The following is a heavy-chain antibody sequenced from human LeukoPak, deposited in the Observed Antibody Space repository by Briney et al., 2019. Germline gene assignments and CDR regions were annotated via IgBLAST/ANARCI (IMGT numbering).Heavy chain of an antibody. CDR1: GYSISSGYC. Sequence: SETLSLTCTVSGYSISSGYCWGWIRQPPGKGLEWIGSIYHSGSTYYNPSLKSRVTISVDTSKNQFSLKLSSVTAADTAVYYCATLYSSGWYVVDYWGQGTLVTVSS. V-gene: IGHV4-38-2*02. CDR3: ATLYSSGWYVVDY. J-gene: IGHJ4*02. CDR2: IYHSGST. D-gene: IGHD6-19*01.